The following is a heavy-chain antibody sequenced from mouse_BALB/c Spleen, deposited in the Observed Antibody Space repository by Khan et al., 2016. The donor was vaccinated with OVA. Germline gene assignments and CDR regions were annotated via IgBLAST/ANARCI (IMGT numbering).Heavy chain of an antibody. Sequence: VQLQESGPGLVQPSQSLSITCTVSGFSLTNYGVHWVRQSPGKGLEWLGVIWSSGITDYNATFMSRLSISRDISKSQVFFKLNSLQANDTGIYYLARNRNGYFDYWGQGTTLTGSS. V-gene: IGHV2-2*02. J-gene: IGHJ2*01. CDR2: IWSSGIT. CDR3: ARNRNGYFDY. CDR1: GFSLTNYG. D-gene: IGHD1-1*02.